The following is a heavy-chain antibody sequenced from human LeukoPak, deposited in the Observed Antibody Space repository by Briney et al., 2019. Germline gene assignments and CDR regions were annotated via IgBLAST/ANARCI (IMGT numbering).Heavy chain of an antibody. V-gene: IGHV4-59*01. CDR3: TRESTAAGTLSRRPNYFYYHGMDV. Sequence: GSLRLSCAASGFTFSNAWMNWVRQAPGKGLEWIGNIHYGGSTNYNPSLKRRLSISIDTSKNQFSLKLTSVIAADTAVYYCTRESTAAGTLSRRPNYFYYHGMDVWGQGTAVTVSS. J-gene: IGHJ6*02. CDR2: IHYGGST. D-gene: IGHD6-13*01. CDR1: GFTFSNAW.